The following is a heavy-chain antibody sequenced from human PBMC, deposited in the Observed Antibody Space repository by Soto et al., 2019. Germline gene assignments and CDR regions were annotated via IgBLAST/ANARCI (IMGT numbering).Heavy chain of an antibody. J-gene: IGHJ5*02. Sequence: TLCLTCTVSGGSISSGGYYWSWIRQHPGKGLEWIGYIYYSGSTYYNPSLKSRVTISVDTSKNQFSPKLSSVTAADTAVYYCARVESCSGGSCYSPNWFDPWGQGTLVTVSS. D-gene: IGHD2-15*01. CDR2: IYYSGST. V-gene: IGHV4-31*03. CDR1: GGSISSGGYY. CDR3: ARVESCSGGSCYSPNWFDP.